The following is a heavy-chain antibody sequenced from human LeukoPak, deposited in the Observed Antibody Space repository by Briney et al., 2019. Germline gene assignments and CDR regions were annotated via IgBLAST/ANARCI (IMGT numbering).Heavy chain of an antibody. V-gene: IGHV1-2*02. J-gene: IGHJ4*02. Sequence: ASVKVSCKASGYTFTGYYMYWVRQAPGQGLEWMGWINPNSGGTNYAQKFQGRVTMTRDTSISTAYMELSSLRSDDTDVYYCAREGRTLPAFDYWGQGTQVTVSS. D-gene: IGHD1-14*01. CDR1: GYTFTGYY. CDR3: AREGRTLPAFDY. CDR2: INPNSGGT.